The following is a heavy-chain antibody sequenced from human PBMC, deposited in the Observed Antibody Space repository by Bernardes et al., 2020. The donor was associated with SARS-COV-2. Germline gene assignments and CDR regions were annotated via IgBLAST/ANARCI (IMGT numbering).Heavy chain of an antibody. CDR2: ISGYNGNT. CDR3: ARVEGFCSGGTCFSLFYFDH. J-gene: IGHJ4*02. V-gene: IGHV1-18*04. D-gene: IGHD2-15*01. CDR1: GYTYTNYG. Sequence: AQVEVGCKASGYTYTNYGIAWVRQAPGHGLEWLGWISGYNGNTNYARHLQDRISMTTDLSTNTAFMELRRLRSDDTAVYYCARVEGFCSGGTCFSLFYFDHWGQGTLVSVSS.